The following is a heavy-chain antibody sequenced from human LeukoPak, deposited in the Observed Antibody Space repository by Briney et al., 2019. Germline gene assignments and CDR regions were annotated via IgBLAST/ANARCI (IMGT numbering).Heavy chain of an antibody. J-gene: IGHJ3*02. CDR1: GGSISSGGYY. D-gene: IGHD2-2*01. CDR2: IYHSGST. Sequence: SETLSLTCTVSGGSISSGGYYWSWIRQPPGKGLEWIGYIYHSGSTYYNPSLKSRVTISVDRSKNQFSLKLSSVTAADTAVYYCAREWLGYCSSTSCPLDAFDIWGQGTMVTVSS. V-gene: IGHV4-30-2*01. CDR3: AREWLGYCSSTSCPLDAFDI.